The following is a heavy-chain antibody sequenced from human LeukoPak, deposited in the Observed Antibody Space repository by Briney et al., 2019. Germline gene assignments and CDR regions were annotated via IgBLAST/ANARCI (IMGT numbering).Heavy chain of an antibody. V-gene: IGHV4-34*01. Sequence: SETLSLTCAVYGGSFSGYYCSWIRQPPGKGLEWIGEINHSGSTNYNPSLKSRVTISVDTSKNQFSLKLSSVTAADTAVYYCARKVVVPAAGLDYWGKGTLVTVSS. CDR2: INHSGST. D-gene: IGHD2-2*01. CDR3: ARKVVVPAAGLDY. CDR1: GGSFSGYY. J-gene: IGHJ4*02.